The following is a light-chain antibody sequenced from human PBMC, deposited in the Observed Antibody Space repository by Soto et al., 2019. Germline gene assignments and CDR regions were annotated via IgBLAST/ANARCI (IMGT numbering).Light chain of an antibody. J-gene: IGKJ2*01. Sequence: EIVMTQSPATLSVPPGERATLSCRASQSVSSNLAWYQQKPGQAPRLLIYGASTRATGIPARFSGSGSGTEFTLTISSLQSEDFAVYYCQQYNSRATFGQGTKLEIK. CDR2: GAS. CDR1: QSVSSN. V-gene: IGKV3-15*01. CDR3: QQYNSRAT.